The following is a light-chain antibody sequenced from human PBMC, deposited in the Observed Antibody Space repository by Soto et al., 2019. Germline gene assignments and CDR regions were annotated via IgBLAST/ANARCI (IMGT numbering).Light chain of an antibody. V-gene: IGKV3-20*01. J-gene: IGKJ2*01. Sequence: EIVLTQSPGTLSLSPGERATHSCRASQSVSSSSLAWYQQKPGQAPRLLIHGASTRATGIPDRFSGSGSGTDFTLIISRLEPEDFAVYFCQHYGTSPPYTFAQGTKVDIK. CDR1: QSVSSSS. CDR3: QHYGTSPPYT. CDR2: GAS.